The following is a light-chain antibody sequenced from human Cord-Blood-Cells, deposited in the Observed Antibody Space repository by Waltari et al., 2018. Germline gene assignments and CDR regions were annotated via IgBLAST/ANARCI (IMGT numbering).Light chain of an antibody. CDR3: QQRSNWPPWT. V-gene: IGKV3-11*01. CDR2: DAT. Sequence: EMVLTQCPATLSLYLGERATPPSGASQRVSSYLAWYQQKPGQAPRLLIYDATNRATGIPARFSGSGSGTDFTLTISSLEPEDFAVYYCQQRSNWPPWTFGQGTKVEIK. CDR1: QRVSSY. J-gene: IGKJ1*01.